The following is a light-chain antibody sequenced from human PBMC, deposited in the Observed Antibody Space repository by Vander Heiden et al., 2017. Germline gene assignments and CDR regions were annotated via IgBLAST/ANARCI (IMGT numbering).Light chain of an antibody. CDR2: DVA. J-gene: IGKJ5*01. Sequence: EIVLTQSPATLSLSPGDRPTLSCRASQSGTTYLAWYQQKPGQAPRLLIDDVANRATGIPARFSGSGSGTDFALTISGREPEDFADYYCQQRTGRPLAITCGQGTRLEI. V-gene: IGKV3-11*01. CDR1: QSGTTY. CDR3: QQRTGRPLAIT.